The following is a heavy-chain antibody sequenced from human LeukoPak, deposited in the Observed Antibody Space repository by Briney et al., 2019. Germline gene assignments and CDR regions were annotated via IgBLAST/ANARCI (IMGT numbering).Heavy chain of an antibody. Sequence: PSETLSLTCTVSGGSINSYYWSWIRQPPGKGLEWIGSIYYTGTTYYNPSLKSRVTISVDTSENQFSLKLNSVTAADTAVYYCARHEYWGPGTLVTVSS. CDR2: IYYTGTT. CDR3: ARHEY. CDR1: GGSINSYY. J-gene: IGHJ4*02. V-gene: IGHV4-59*08.